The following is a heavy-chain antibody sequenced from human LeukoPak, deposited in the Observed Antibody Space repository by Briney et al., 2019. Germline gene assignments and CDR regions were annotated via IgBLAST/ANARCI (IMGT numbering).Heavy chain of an antibody. J-gene: IGHJ4*02. CDR1: GFTFSSYW. CDR2: VNSDGSGT. V-gene: IGHV3-74*01. D-gene: IGHD6-19*01. CDR3: GKDLLCGSSAWYLRPCDY. Sequence: PGGSLTLSCAASGFTFSSYWMHWVRQTPGKGLVWVSRVNSDGSGTFYAESVKGRFTISRDNSKNTLYLQMNGLRAEDTAVYYCGKDLLCGSSAWYLRPCDYWGQGALVTVSS.